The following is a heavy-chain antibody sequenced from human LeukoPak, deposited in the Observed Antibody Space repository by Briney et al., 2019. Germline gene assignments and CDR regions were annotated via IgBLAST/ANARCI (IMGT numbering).Heavy chain of an antibody. V-gene: IGHV3-74*01. CDR1: GFTFSSYW. D-gene: IGHD3-9*01. Sequence: PGGSLRLSCAVSGFTFSSYWMHWVRQAPGKGLVWVSRINSDGSTTNYADSVKGRFTISRDNAKNTLYLQMDSLRAEDTAVYYCASEPTFYDILTGYYIDGRRYFDYWGQGTLVTVSS. J-gene: IGHJ4*02. CDR3: ASEPTFYDILTGYYIDGRRYFDY. CDR2: INSDGSTT.